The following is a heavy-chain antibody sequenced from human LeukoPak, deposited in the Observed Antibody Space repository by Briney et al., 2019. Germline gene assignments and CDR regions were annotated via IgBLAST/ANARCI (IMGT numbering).Heavy chain of an antibody. Sequence: PGGSLRLSCAASGFTFSSYSMNWVRQAPGKGLEWVSSISSSSSYIYYTDSVKGRFTISRDNAKKSLYLQMNSLRAEDTAVYYCAKRASNNWNYDRAYYYYYYYMDVWGKGTTVTVSS. V-gene: IGHV3-21*04. CDR1: GFTFSSYS. J-gene: IGHJ6*03. CDR3: AKRASNNWNYDRAYYYYYYYMDV. CDR2: ISSSSSYI. D-gene: IGHD1-7*01.